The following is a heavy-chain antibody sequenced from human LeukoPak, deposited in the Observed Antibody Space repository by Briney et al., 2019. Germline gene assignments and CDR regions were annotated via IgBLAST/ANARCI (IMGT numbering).Heavy chain of an antibody. CDR1: GYTFTGYY. J-gene: IGHJ5*02. CDR2: ISAYNGNT. CDR3: ARTVIVATSASFDP. V-gene: IGHV1-18*04. Sequence: ASVKVSCKAPGYTFTGYYMHWVRQAPGQGLEWMGWISAYNGNTNYAQKLQGRVTMTTDTSTSTVYMELRSLRFDDTAVYYCARTVIVATSASFDPWGQGTLVTVSS. D-gene: IGHD2-15*01.